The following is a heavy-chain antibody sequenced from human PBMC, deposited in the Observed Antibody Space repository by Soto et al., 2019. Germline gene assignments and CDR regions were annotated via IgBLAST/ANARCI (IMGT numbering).Heavy chain of an antibody. CDR2: IDPSDSYT. J-gene: IGHJ6*02. D-gene: IGHD2-8*01. CDR3: ARENCTNGVCYANSYGMDV. V-gene: IGHV5-10-1*01. CDR1: GYSFTSYW. Sequence: PGESLKISCKGSGYSFTSYWISWVRQMPGKGLEWMGRIDPSDSYTNYSPSFQGHVTISADKSISTAYPQWSSLKASDTAMYYCARENCTNGVCYANSYGMDVWGQGTTVTVSS.